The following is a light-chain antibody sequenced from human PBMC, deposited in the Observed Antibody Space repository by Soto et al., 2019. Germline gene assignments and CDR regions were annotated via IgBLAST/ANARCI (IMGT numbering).Light chain of an antibody. J-gene: IGKJ5*01. CDR2: DAS. CDR3: QQFNSYPIT. CDR1: QGISSA. V-gene: IGKV1-13*02. Sequence: AIQLTQSPSSLSASVGDRVTITCRASQGISSALAWYQQKPGKAPKLLIYDASSLESGVPSRFSGSGSGTDFTLTISSLQPEDFATYYCQQFNSYPITFAPGPRLEIK.